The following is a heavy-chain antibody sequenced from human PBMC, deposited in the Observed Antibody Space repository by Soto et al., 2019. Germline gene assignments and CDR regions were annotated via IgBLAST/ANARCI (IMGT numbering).Heavy chain of an antibody. Sequence: QVQLVESGGGVVQPGRSLRLSCTASGFTFSSYAMHWVRQAPGKGLEWVAVISYDGSNKYYADSVKGRFTISRDNSKNTLYLQMNSLRAEDTAVYYCARDKRDLRFLEWSYYFAYWGQGTLVTVS. V-gene: IGHV3-30-3*01. CDR3: ARDKRDLRFLEWSYYFAY. J-gene: IGHJ4*02. CDR2: ISYDGSNK. D-gene: IGHD3-3*01. CDR1: GFTFSSYA.